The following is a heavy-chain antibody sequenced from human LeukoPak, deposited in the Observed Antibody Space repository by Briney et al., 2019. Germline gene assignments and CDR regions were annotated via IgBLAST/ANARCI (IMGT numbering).Heavy chain of an antibody. CDR1: GGSISSSNYY. J-gene: IGHJ6*03. Sequence: SETLSLTCTVSGGSISSSNYYWGWIRQPPGKGLEWIGSIYYSGSTYCNPSLKSRVTISVDTSKNQFSLKLSSVTAADTAVYYCARLAFSSRTYYYYYMDVWGKGTTVTVSS. D-gene: IGHD6-13*01. CDR3: ARLAFSSRTYYYYYMDV. V-gene: IGHV4-39*01. CDR2: IYYSGST.